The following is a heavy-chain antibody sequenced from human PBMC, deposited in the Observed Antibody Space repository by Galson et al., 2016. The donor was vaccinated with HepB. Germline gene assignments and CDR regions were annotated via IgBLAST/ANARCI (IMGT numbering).Heavy chain of an antibody. CDR1: GGSVSSTTYY. CDR3: ARQRRFGTWDEIDY. V-gene: IGHV4-39*01. J-gene: IGHJ4*02. D-gene: IGHD3-10*01. Sequence: SETLSLTCTVSGGSVSSTTYYWGWIRQPPGKGLEWIGNTFYSGRNYYNPSLKSRLTISVDPSKNQFSLRLRSVTAADTGVYYCARQRRFGTWDEIDYWGQGTLVTVSA. CDR2: TFYSGRN.